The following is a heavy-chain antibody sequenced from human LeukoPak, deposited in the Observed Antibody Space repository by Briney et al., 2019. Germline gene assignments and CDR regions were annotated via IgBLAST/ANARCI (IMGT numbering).Heavy chain of an antibody. V-gene: IGHV3-20*01. D-gene: IGHD3-16*01. Sequence: GGSLRLSCAASGFTFSDYYMSWIRQAPGKGLEWVSGINWNGGSTGYADSVKGRFTISRDNAKNSLYLQMNSLRAEDAALYHCARDRDEGGVAFDIWGQGTMVTVSS. CDR3: ARDRDEGGVAFDI. CDR2: INWNGGST. CDR1: GFTFSDYY. J-gene: IGHJ3*02.